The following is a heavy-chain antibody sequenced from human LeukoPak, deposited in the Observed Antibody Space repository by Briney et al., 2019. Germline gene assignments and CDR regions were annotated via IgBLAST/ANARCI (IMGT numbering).Heavy chain of an antibody. CDR3: AKDGYGSGSYSYYYYYMDV. D-gene: IGHD3-10*01. CDR2: ISGSGGST. V-gene: IGHV3-23*01. Sequence: GGSLRLSCAASGFTFSSYGMSWVRQAPGKGLEWVSAISGSGGSTYYADSVKGRFTISRDNSKNTLYLQMNSLRAEDTAVYYCAKDGYGSGSYSYYYYYMDVWGKGTTVTISS. J-gene: IGHJ6*03. CDR1: GFTFSSYG.